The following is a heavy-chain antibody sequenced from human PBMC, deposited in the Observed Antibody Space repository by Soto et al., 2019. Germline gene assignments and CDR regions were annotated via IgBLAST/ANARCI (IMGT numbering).Heavy chain of an antibody. CDR1: GFTFSSYG. CDR2: ISYDGSNK. J-gene: IGHJ4*02. CDR3: AKTPTVYGSGSYSDY. Sequence: HLGGSLRLSCAASGFTFSSYGMHWVRQAPGKGLEWVAVISYDGSNKYYADSVKGRFTISRDNSKNTLYLQMNSLRAEDTAVYYCAKTPTVYGSGSYSDYWGQGALVTVSS. V-gene: IGHV3-30*18. D-gene: IGHD3-10*01.